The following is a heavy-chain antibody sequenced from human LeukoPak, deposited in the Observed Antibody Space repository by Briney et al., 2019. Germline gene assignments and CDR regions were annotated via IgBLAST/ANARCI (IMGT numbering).Heavy chain of an antibody. CDR3: ARGGHVRVYDNSAYYGHE. Sequence: ASVKVSCKASGYTFTSYYIYWVRQAPGQGLEWMGIINPSRGSTNYAQRFQGRVTMTRDMSTSTVYMELSSLRSEDTAIYYCARGGHVRVYDNSAYYGHEWGQGTLVTVSS. CDR2: INPSRGST. D-gene: IGHD3-22*01. CDR1: GYTFTSYY. V-gene: IGHV1-46*01. J-gene: IGHJ4*02.